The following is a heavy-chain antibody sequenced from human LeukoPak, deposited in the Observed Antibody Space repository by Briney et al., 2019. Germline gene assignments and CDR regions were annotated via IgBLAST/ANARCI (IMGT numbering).Heavy chain of an antibody. CDR3: ARHDSASRYYESRGNYYWNAFEI. V-gene: IGHV4-59*08. CDR2: IYYSRNT. D-gene: IGHD3-22*01. Sequence: SETLSLTCTVSGGSIGTYHWSWIRQAPGRGLEWIGYIYYSRNTNYNPSLKSRVTISVDMSKDQFSLKLRSVTAADTAMYYCARHDSASRYYESRGNYYWNAFEIWGQGTMVTVSS. J-gene: IGHJ3*02. CDR1: GGSIGTYH.